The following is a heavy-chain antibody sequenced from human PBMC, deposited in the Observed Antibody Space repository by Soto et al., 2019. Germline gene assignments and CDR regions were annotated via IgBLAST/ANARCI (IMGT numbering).Heavy chain of an antibody. Sequence: SETLSLTCAVYGGSFSGYYWSWIRQPPGKGLEWIGEINHSGSTDYNPSLKSRVTISVDTSKNQFSLKLSSVTAADTAVYYCASRRKVATIYWFDPWGQGTLVTVSS. V-gene: IGHV4-34*01. J-gene: IGHJ5*02. CDR1: GGSFSGYY. D-gene: IGHD5-12*01. CDR2: INHSGST. CDR3: ASRRKVATIYWFDP.